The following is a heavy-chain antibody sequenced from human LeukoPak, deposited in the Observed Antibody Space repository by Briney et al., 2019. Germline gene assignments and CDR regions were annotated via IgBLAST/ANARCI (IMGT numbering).Heavy chain of an antibody. V-gene: IGHV4-38-2*02. CDR2: IYHSGST. Sequence: SETLSLTCTVSGYSISSGYYWGWIRQPPGKGLEWIGSIYHSGSTYYNPSLKSRVTISVDTSKNQFSLKLSSVTAADTAVYYCARGPARSSSGSTPAGDYWGQGTLVTVSS. D-gene: IGHD3-22*01. CDR3: ARGPARSSSGSTPAGDY. CDR1: GYSISSGYY. J-gene: IGHJ4*02.